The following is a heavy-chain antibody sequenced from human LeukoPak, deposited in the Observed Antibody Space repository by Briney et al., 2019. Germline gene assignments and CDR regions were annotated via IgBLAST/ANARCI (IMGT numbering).Heavy chain of an antibody. CDR2: INHSGST. CDR1: GGSFSGYY. Sequence: SETLCLTCAVYGGSFSGYYWSWIRQPPGKGLEWIGEINHSGSTNYNPSLKSRVTISVDTSKNQFSLKLNSVTAADTAVYYCARGRRSSGRHDSSDIWGQGTLVTVSS. CDR3: ARGRRSSGRHDSSDI. D-gene: IGHD6-25*01. V-gene: IGHV4-34*01. J-gene: IGHJ3*02.